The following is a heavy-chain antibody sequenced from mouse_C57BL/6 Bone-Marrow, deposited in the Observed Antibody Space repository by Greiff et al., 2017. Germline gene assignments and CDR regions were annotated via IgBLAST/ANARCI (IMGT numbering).Heavy chain of an antibody. D-gene: IGHD1-1*01. J-gene: IGHJ2*01. Sequence: QVQLQQSGAELVKPGASVKLSCKASGYTFTSYWMQWVKQRPGQGLEWIGEIDPSDGYTNYNQKFKGKATLTVDTSSSTAYMQLSSLTSEDSAVYYCAREGAWTTVVFDYWGQGTTLTVSS. V-gene: IGHV1-50*01. CDR1: GYTFTSYW. CDR2: IDPSDGYT. CDR3: AREGAWTTVVFDY.